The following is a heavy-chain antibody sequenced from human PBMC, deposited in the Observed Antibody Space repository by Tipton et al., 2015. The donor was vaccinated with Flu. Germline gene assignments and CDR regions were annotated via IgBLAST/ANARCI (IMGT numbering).Heavy chain of an antibody. Sequence: SLRLSCAASGFTFSDYYMSWIRQAPGKGLEWVSHISSSGSTINYADSVKGRFTISRDNAENSLYLQMNSLRAEDTAVYYCARDHPPSITVLGEITDYSGMDVWGQGTTVTVSS. V-gene: IGHV3-11*01. CDR2: ISSSGSTI. CDR3: ARDHPPSITVLGEITDYSGMDV. D-gene: IGHD3-3*01. CDR1: GFTFSDYY. J-gene: IGHJ6*02.